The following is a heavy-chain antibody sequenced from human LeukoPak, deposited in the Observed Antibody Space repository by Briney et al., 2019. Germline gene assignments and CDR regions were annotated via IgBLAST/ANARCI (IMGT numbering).Heavy chain of an antibody. J-gene: IGHJ4*02. D-gene: IGHD5-18*01. Sequence: SQTLSLTCTVSGGSISSGDYYWGWIRQHPGKGLEWIGYIYYSGSTYYNPSLKSRVTISVDTSKNQFSLRLSSVTAADTAVYYCAGREYTYGSFDFWGQGTLVTVSS. CDR3: AGREYTYGSFDF. V-gene: IGHV4-31*03. CDR1: GGSISSGDYY. CDR2: IYYSGST.